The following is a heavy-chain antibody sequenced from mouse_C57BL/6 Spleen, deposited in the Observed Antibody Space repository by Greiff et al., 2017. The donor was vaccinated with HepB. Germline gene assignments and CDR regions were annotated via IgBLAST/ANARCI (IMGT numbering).Heavy chain of an antibody. CDR3: ARLEGAYYGSSFDYFDY. V-gene: IGHV5-12*01. CDR2: ISNGGGST. D-gene: IGHD1-1*01. J-gene: IGHJ2*01. Sequence: EVQGVESGGGLVQPGGSLKLSCAASGFTFSDYYMYWVRQTPEKRLEWVAYISNGGGSTYYPDTVKGRFTISRDNAKNTLYLQMSRLKSEDTAMYYCARLEGAYYGSSFDYFDYWGQGTTLTVSS. CDR1: GFTFSDYY.